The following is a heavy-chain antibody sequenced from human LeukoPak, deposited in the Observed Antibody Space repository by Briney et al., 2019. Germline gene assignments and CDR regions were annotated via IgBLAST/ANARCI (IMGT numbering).Heavy chain of an antibody. J-gene: IGHJ5*02. Sequence: SQTLSLTCTVSGGSISSGGYYWSWIRQPPGKGLEWIGYIYHSGSTYYDPSLKSRVTISVDTSKNQFSLKLSSVTAADTAVYYCARGGALWMDYRNSGCWFDPWGQGTLVTVSS. D-gene: IGHD4-11*01. CDR2: IYHSGST. CDR3: ARGGALWMDYRNSGCWFDP. V-gene: IGHV4-30-2*05. CDR1: GGSISSGGYY.